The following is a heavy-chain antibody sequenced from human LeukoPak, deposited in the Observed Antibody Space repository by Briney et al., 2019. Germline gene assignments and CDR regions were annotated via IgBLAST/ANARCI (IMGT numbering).Heavy chain of an antibody. CDR1: GITVTDYF. CDR3: AGHSSSSDGWFDP. CDR2: INPHNGGT. V-gene: IGHV1-2*02. Sequence: GASVKVSCKASGITVTDYFIHWVRQAPGQGLEWMGWINPHNGGTNNAQKFQGRVTMTRDTSINTVYMELTRLTSDDTAIYYCAGHSSSSDGWFDPWGQGTLVTVSS. D-gene: IGHD6-6*01. J-gene: IGHJ5*02.